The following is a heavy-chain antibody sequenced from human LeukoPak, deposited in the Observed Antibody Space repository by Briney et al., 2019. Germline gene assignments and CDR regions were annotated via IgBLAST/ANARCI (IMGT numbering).Heavy chain of an antibody. CDR3: AKVGARGCSSSTCFIY. J-gene: IGHJ4*02. D-gene: IGHD2-2*01. V-gene: IGHV3-23*01. CDR1: GFTFRSYA. CDR2: VSGSGDNT. Sequence: GGALSLSLAASGFTFRSYARSAVGQAPWRGREWVSAVSGSGDNTYYADSVKGRFTISRDNSKNKVSLQMKNLRPEDAAAYYCAKVGARGCSSSTCFIYWGQGTLVTVSS.